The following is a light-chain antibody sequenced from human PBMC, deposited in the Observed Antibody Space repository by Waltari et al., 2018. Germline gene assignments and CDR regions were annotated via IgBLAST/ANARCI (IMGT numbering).Light chain of an antibody. CDR3: CSYVGSNIYWV. CDR2: DIN. Sequence: QSALTQPRSVSGSPGQSVTISCTGTSSDVGGYNYVSWYQQHPDKAPKLIIYDINKRPSGVPVRFSGSKSGNTASLTISVLQAEDEADYYCCSYVGSNIYWVFGGGTKLTVL. J-gene: IGLJ3*02. V-gene: IGLV2-11*01. CDR1: SSDVGGYNY.